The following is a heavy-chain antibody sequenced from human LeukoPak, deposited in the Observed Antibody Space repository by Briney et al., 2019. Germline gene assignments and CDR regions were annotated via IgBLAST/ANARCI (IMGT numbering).Heavy chain of an antibody. CDR3: ARVKRVWGSGARGYWYFGL. Sequence: GGSLRLSCAASGFTFSSYSMNWVRQAPGKGLEWVSYISSSSSTIYYADSVKGRFTISRDNAKNSLYLQMNSLRAEDTAVYYCARVKRVWGSGARGYWYFGLWGRGTLVTVSS. V-gene: IGHV3-48*01. D-gene: IGHD3-16*01. J-gene: IGHJ2*01. CDR1: GFTFSSYS. CDR2: ISSSSSTI.